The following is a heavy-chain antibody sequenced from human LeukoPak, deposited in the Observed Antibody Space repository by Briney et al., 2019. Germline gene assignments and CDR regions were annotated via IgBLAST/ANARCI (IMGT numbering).Heavy chain of an antibody. CDR2: INHSGST. J-gene: IGHJ3*02. D-gene: IGHD5-12*01. Sequence: SETLSLTCAVYGGSFSGYYWSWIRQPPGKGLEWIGEINHSGSTNYNPSLKSRVTISVDTSKNQFSLKLSSVTAADTAVYYCARKRVIVATLRVQRSPFFDIWGQGTMVTVSS. CDR3: ARKRVIVATLRVQRSPFFDI. CDR1: GGSFSGYY. V-gene: IGHV4-34*01.